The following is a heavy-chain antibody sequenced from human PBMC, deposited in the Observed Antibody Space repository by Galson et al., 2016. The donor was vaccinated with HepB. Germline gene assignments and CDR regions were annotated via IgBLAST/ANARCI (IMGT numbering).Heavy chain of an antibody. D-gene: IGHD1-26*01. Sequence: SLRLSCAASGFTFSNAWMHWVRQAPGKGLVWVSRISSDGVSTRSADSVKGRFTISRDNAKNTLYLQMNSLRVEDTAVYYCVRGEWELLDAFDIWGQGTMVTVSS. CDR3: VRGEWELLDAFDI. J-gene: IGHJ3*02. CDR1: GFTFSNAW. CDR2: ISSDGVST. V-gene: IGHV3-74*01.